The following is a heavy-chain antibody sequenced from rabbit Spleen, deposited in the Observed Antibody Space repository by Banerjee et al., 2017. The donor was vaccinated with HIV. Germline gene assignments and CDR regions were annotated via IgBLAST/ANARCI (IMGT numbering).Heavy chain of an antibody. D-gene: IGHD7-1*01. J-gene: IGHJ6*01. CDR2: IYADRSGST. CDR1: GFSFSSSYY. Sequence: QSLEESGGDLVKPEGSLTLTCTASGFSFSSSYYMCWVRQAPGKGLECIACIYADRSGSTYYANWAKGRFTISRTSSTTVTLEMTSLTAADTATYFWARDTGASFSTYGMDLLGQGTLVTVS. CDR3: ARDTGASFSTYGMDL. V-gene: IGHV1S40*01.